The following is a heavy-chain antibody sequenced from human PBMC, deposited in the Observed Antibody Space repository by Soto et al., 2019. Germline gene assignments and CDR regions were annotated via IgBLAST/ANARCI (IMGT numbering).Heavy chain of an antibody. D-gene: IGHD2-15*01. Sequence: GESLKISCTGSGYNFNGNWIGWARQMPGKGLEWMGVIYPGDSDTRCSPSFQGQVTISVDKSTSTAYLQWSSLKASDTAIYYCGRTVVRNPDYWGQGTLVTVSS. CDR3: GRTVVRNPDY. CDR1: GYNFNGNW. V-gene: IGHV5-51*01. J-gene: IGHJ4*02. CDR2: IYPGDSDT.